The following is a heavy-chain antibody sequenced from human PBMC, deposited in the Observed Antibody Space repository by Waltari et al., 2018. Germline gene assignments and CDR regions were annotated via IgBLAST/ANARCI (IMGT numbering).Heavy chain of an antibody. Sequence: QLQLQESGPGLVKPSETLSLTCTVSGGSISSSSYYWGWIRQPPGKGLEWIGSSYYSGGTYDNPSRKRRATISVDTSKNQFSLKRSAVTAADTAVYYCARQDSSSPTGWFDPWGQGTLVTVSS. CDR3: ARQDSSSPTGWFDP. CDR2: SYYSGGT. V-gene: IGHV4-39*01. D-gene: IGHD6-13*01. J-gene: IGHJ5*02. CDR1: GGSISSSSYY.